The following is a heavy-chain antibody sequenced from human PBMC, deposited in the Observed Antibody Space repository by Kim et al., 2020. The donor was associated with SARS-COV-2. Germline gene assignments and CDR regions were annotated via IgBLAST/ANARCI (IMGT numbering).Heavy chain of an antibody. J-gene: IGHJ4*02. V-gene: IGHV3-23*01. CDR3: AEAPGQYYGSGGDYGYLDY. D-gene: IGHD3-10*01. CDR2: ISGSGGST. CDR1: GFTFSSYA. Sequence: GGSLRLSCAASGFTFSSYAMSWVRQAPGKGLEWVSAISGSGGSTYYAASVKGRFTISRDNSENTLYLQMNSLRAEDTAVYYCAEAPGQYYGSGGDYGYLDYWGQGTLFTVSS.